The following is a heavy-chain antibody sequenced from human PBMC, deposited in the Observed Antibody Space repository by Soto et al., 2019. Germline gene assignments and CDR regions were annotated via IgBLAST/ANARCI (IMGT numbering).Heavy chain of an antibody. D-gene: IGHD2-15*01. V-gene: IGHV3-66*01. J-gene: IGHJ6*04. CDR3: ARDDVLCDGGRCYGVPLDV. CDR2: IQSGGPT. Sequence: GGSLRLSCAASGFTVSSKYMSWVRQAPGKGLEWVSLIQSGGPTYYADSVKGRFTISRDTSENTLHLQMDSLRAEDTAVYYCARDDVLCDGGRCYGVPLDVWGKGAKVTVSS. CDR1: GFTVSSKY.